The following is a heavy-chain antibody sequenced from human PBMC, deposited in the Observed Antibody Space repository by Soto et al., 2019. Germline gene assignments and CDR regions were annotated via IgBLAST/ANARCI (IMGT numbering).Heavy chain of an antibody. CDR3: ARGSPDYGDPSGFDY. J-gene: IGHJ4*02. CDR1: GYTFTSYG. V-gene: IGHV1-18*01. CDR2: ISAYNGNT. Sequence: QVQLVQSGAEVKKPGASVKVSCKASGYTFTSYGISWVRQAPGQGVEWMGWISAYNGNTNYAQQLQGRVPMTTDTYTSTAYMELRSLRSDDTAVYYCARGSPDYGDPSGFDYWGQGNMVTVPS. D-gene: IGHD4-17*01.